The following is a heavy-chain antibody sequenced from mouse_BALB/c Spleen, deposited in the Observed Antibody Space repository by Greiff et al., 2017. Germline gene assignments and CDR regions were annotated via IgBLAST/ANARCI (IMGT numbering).Heavy chain of an antibody. CDR3: ARSDYDYDGYFDY. CDR1: GYSITSDYA. Sequence: DVKLQESGPGLVKPSQSLSLTCTVTGYSITSDYAWNWIRQFPGNKLEWMGYISYSGSTSYNPSLKSRISITRDTSKNQFFLQLNSVTTEDTATYYCARSDYDYDGYFDYWGQGTTLTVSS. V-gene: IGHV3-2*02. CDR2: ISYSGST. J-gene: IGHJ2*01. D-gene: IGHD2-4*01.